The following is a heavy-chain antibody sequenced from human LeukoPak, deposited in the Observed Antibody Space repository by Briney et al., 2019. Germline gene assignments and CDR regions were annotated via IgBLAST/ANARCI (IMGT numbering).Heavy chain of an antibody. J-gene: IGHJ3*02. V-gene: IGHV3-7*01. Sequence: PGGSLRLPCAASGFPFSSYWMSWVRQAPGKGLGWAAKIKQDGSEKYYVDSVKGRFTISRDNAKNSLYLQMNSLRAEDTAVYYCARGGDPRPRDDAFDIWGQGTMVTVSS. CDR1: GFPFSSYW. CDR3: ARGGDPRPRDDAFDI. CDR2: IKQDGSEK.